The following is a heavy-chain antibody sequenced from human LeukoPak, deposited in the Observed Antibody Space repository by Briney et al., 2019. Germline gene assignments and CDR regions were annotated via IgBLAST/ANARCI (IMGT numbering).Heavy chain of an antibody. CDR2: IRYDGSNK. V-gene: IGHV3-30*02. Sequence: GGSLRLSCAASGFTFSSYGMHWVRQAPGKGLECVAFIRYDGSNKYYADSVKGRFTISRDNSKNTLYLQMNSLRAEDTAVYYCAKDLGWESGYDIFDYWGQGTLVTVSS. D-gene: IGHD5-12*01. CDR3: AKDLGWESGYDIFDY. CDR1: GFTFSSYG. J-gene: IGHJ4*02.